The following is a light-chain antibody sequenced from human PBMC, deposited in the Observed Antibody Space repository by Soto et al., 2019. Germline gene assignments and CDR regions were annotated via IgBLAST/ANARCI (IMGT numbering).Light chain of an antibody. J-gene: IGKJ1*01. Sequence: DIQMTQSPSTLSASVGDRVTITCRASQSISSWLAWYQQKPGKAPKLLIYKASSLESGVPSRFSGSGSGTKFPLTISSLQPDDFATYYCQQHNTYSRPSGQGTKVDIK. CDR1: QSISSW. CDR2: KAS. CDR3: QQHNTYSRP. V-gene: IGKV1-5*03.